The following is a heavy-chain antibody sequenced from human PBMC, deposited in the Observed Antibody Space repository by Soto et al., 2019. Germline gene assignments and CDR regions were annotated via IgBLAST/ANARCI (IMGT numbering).Heavy chain of an antibody. J-gene: IGHJ4*02. Sequence: SETQFLTCTVSGPSINNYHWTWIRQPPGKGLEWIAYIYYTGITNFNPSLKSRVTISMDTSKNQFSLKLRSVTAADTAVYFCATLRGLGVVSPYFDYWGQGLMVT. CDR1: GPSINNYH. D-gene: IGHD3-10*01. CDR3: ATLRGLGVVSPYFDY. V-gene: IGHV4-59*08. CDR2: IYYTGIT.